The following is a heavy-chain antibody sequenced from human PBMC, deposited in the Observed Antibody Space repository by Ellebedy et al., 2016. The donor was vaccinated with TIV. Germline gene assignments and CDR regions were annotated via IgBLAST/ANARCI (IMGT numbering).Heavy chain of an antibody. CDR3: ARRGSYGDYAVQINSWFDT. D-gene: IGHD4-17*01. Sequence: GESLKISCAASGFSFRSYWMSWVRQAPGKGLEWVANIYQDGGVQYYVDSVKGRFTISRDNADNSLFLQMNRLGAEDTAVYFCARRGSYGDYAVQINSWFDTWGRGTLVAVSS. CDR2: IYQDGGVQ. J-gene: IGHJ5*02. V-gene: IGHV3-7*01. CDR1: GFSFRSYW.